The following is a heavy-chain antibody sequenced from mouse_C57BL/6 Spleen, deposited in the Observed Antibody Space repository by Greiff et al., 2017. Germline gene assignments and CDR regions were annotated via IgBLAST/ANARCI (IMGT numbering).Heavy chain of an antibody. J-gene: IGHJ3*01. Sequence: VQLQASGAELVKPGASVKISCKASGYAFSSYWMNWVKQRPGKGLEWIGQIYPGAGDTNYNGKFKGKATLTADKSSSTAYMQLSSLISEDSAVYFCARTFNYDYDEDFADGGQGTLVTVSA. CDR3: ARTFNYDYDEDFAD. D-gene: IGHD2-4*01. CDR2: IYPGAGDT. V-gene: IGHV1-80*01. CDR1: GYAFSSYW.